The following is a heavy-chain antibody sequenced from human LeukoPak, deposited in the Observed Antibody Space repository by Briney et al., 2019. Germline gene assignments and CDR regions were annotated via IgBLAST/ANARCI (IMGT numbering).Heavy chain of an antibody. Sequence: GGSLRLPCTASGFTFGDYAMSWVRQAPGKGLEWVCFIRGKAYGGTTEYAASVKGRFTISRDDSKSIAYLQMNSLKTEDTAVYYCTRDYTVFGVVIHANWGQGTLVTVSS. CDR2: IRGKAYGGTT. CDR3: TRDYTVFGVVIHAN. CDR1: GFTFGDYA. V-gene: IGHV3-49*04. D-gene: IGHD3-3*01. J-gene: IGHJ4*02.